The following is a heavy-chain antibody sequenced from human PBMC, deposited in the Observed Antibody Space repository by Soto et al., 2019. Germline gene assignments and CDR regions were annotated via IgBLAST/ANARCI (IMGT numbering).Heavy chain of an antibody. D-gene: IGHD3-10*01. J-gene: IGHJ4*02. V-gene: IGHV1-69*08. Sequence: QVELVQSGAEVKKPGSSVKVSCKASGGTFSSYTISWVRQAPGQGLEWMGGIIPILGIANYAQKFQGRVTITADKSTSTAYMVLSSLRSEDTAVYYCAREEYYYGSGAFFDYWGQGTLVTVSS. CDR3: AREEYYYGSGAFFDY. CDR1: GGTFSSYT. CDR2: IIPILGIA.